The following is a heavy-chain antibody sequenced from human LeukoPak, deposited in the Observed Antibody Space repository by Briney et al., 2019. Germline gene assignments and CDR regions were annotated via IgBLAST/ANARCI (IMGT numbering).Heavy chain of an antibody. V-gene: IGHV4-61*02. Sequence: MASETLSLTCTVSGGSISSGSYYWSWIRQPAGKGLEWIGRIYTSGSTNYNPSLKSRVTISVDTSKNQFSLKLSSVTAADTAVYYCARGLEPRLKFDYWGQGTLVTVSS. J-gene: IGHJ4*02. CDR3: ARGLEPRLKFDY. CDR1: GGSISSGSYY. CDR2: IYTSGST. D-gene: IGHD1-1*01.